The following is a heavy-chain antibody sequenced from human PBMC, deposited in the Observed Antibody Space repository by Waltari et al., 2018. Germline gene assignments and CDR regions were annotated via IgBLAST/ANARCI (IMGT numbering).Heavy chain of an antibody. CDR1: GFTFSSYS. J-gene: IGHJ6*04. D-gene: IGHD2-2*01. Sequence: EVQLVESGGGLVKPGGSLRLSCAASGFTFSSYSMNWVRQAPGKGLEWVSCINSSSGDVYYADSVKGRVTISRDKAKSSVYLQMSSLRSEDTAVYYCARFSLAGTSWPEDVWGKGTTVTISS. CDR2: INSSSGDV. CDR3: ARFSLAGTSWPEDV. V-gene: IGHV3-21*01.